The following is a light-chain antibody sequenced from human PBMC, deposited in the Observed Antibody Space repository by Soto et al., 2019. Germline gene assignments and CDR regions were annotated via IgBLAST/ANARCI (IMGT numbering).Light chain of an antibody. CDR2: AAS. CDR1: QTIGNY. CDR3: QQSYNTPRT. Sequence: DIQMTQAPSSLPASVGDRVTITCRASQTIGNYLNWYQQRPGKAPNILISAASTLQSGVPSRFSGSGSGTDFTITITSLQPEDFATYYCQQSYNTPRTFGQGTKVDIK. V-gene: IGKV1-39*01. J-gene: IGKJ1*01.